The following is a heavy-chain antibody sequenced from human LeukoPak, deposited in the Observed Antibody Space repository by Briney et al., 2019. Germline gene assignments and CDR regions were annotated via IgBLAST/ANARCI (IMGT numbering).Heavy chain of an antibody. V-gene: IGHV4-30-2*01. J-gene: IGHJ4*02. CDR1: GGSISSGGYY. CDR3: ARDDFWSGQFDY. Sequence: SETLSLTCTVSGGSISSGGYYWSWIRQPPGKGLEWIGYIYHSGSTYYNPSLKSRVTISVDRSKNQFSLKLSSVTAADTAVYYCARDDFWSGQFDYWGQGTLVTVSS. CDR2: IYHSGST. D-gene: IGHD3-3*01.